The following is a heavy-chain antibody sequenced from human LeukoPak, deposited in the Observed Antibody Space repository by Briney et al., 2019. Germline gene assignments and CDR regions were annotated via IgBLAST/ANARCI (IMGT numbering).Heavy chain of an antibody. CDR2: IYYSAST. J-gene: IGHJ6*04. D-gene: IGHD3-3*01. CDR1: GGSISSSSYY. Sequence: SETLSLTCTVSGGSISSSSYYWGWIRQPPGKGLEWIGSIYYSASTYYNPSLKSRVTISVDTSKNQFSLKLSSVTAADTAVYYCARHATTLRFLGSMDVWGKGTTVTVSS. V-gene: IGHV4-39*01. CDR3: ARHATTLRFLGSMDV.